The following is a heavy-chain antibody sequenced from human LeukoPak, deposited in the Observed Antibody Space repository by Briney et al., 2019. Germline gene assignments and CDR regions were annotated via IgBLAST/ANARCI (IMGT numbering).Heavy chain of an antibody. D-gene: IGHD2-2*01. CDR1: GGTFSSYA. CDR2: IIPIFGIA. CDR3: ARTSRVVPAAGNNWFDP. J-gene: IGHJ5*02. V-gene: IGHV1-69*04. Sequence: SVTVSCKASGGTFSSYAISWVRQAPGQGLEGMGRIIPIFGIANYAQKFQGRVTITADKSTSTAYMELSSLRSEDTAVYYCARTSRVVPAAGNNWFDPWGQGTLVTVSS.